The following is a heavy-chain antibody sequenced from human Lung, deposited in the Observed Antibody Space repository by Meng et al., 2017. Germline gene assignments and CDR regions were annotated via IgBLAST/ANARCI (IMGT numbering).Heavy chain of an antibody. CDR1: GFTFSTHW. D-gene: IGHD4-17*01. Sequence: EGRLVESGGGLFQPGGSLVLSCAASGFTFSTHWMHWVRQAPGKGLEWVSRITGDGSSTIYADSVQGRFTMSRDNAKNTLSLQMNSLRAEDTAVYYCARGGVTTDDWGQGTLVTVSS. CDR2: ITGDGSST. J-gene: IGHJ4*02. CDR3: ARGGVTTDD. V-gene: IGHV3-74*01.